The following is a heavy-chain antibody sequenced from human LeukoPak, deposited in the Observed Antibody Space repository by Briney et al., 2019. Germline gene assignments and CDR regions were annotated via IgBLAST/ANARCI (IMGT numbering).Heavy chain of an antibody. D-gene: IGHD6-13*01. CDR1: GGSISSGGYY. Sequence: SRTLSLTCTVSGGSISSGGYYWSWIRQHPGKGLEWIGYIYYSGSTYYNPSLKSRVTISVDTSKNQFSLKLSSVTAADTAVYYCARAIVAAAALGTYYFDYWGQGTLVTVSS. J-gene: IGHJ4*02. CDR3: ARAIVAAAALGTYYFDY. V-gene: IGHV4-31*03. CDR2: IYYSGST.